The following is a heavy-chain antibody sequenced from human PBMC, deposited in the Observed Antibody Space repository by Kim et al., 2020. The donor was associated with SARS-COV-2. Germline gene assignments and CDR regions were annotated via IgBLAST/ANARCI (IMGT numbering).Heavy chain of an antibody. J-gene: IGHJ6*02. V-gene: IGHV1-69*13. Sequence: SVKVSCKASGGTFSSYAISWVRQAPGQGLEWMGGIIPIFGTANYAQKFQGRVTITADESTSTAYMELSSLRSEDTAVYYCARVYYDSSGYQTGLTRYYYYGMDVWGQGTTVTVSS. CDR2: IIPIFGTA. CDR3: ARVYYDSSGYQTGLTRYYYYGMDV. D-gene: IGHD3-22*01. CDR1: GGTFSSYA.